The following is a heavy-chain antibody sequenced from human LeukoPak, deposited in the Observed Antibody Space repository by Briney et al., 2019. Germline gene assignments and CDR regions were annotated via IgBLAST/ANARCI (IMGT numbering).Heavy chain of an antibody. V-gene: IGHV3-23*01. CDR2: VSGSGRGT. D-gene: IGHD4-17*01. J-gene: IGHJ4*02. CDR3: AMHLTSVTTNFEY. CDR1: GLTFKNYA. Sequence: GGSLRLSCAASGLTFKNYAMAWVRQAPGKWLEWVSSVSGSGRGTYYADSVKGQSTISRDNSKNTLYLQMNSLRAEDTAVYYCAMHLTSVTTNFEYWGQGTLVTISS.